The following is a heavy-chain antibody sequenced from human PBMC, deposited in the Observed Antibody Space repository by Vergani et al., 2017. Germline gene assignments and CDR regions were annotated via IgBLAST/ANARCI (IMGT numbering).Heavy chain of an antibody. V-gene: IGHV3-23*01. CDR2: ISGSGGST. Sequence: EVQLLESGGGLVQPGGSLRLSCAASGFTFSSYAMSWVRQAPGKGLEWVSAISGSGGSTYYADSVKGRFTISRDNSKTTLYLQMNSLRAEDTAVYYCAKVGGQWFGDLRDYYFDYWGQGTLVTVSS. D-gene: IGHD3-10*01. CDR1: GFTFSSYA. J-gene: IGHJ4*02. CDR3: AKVGGQWFGDLRDYYFDY.